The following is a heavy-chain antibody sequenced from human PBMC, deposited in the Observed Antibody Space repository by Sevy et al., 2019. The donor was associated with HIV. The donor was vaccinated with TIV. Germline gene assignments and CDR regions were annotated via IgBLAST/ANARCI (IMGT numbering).Heavy chain of an antibody. D-gene: IGHD2-2*01. CDR3: AREGCSKPQDY. Sequence: GGSLRLSCAASGFTFSNYAMSWVRQAPGKGLEWASTFSFGGGRKNYADSVKGRFTISRDNSKNTLYLQMNSLRAEDTALYYCAREGCSKPQDYWGQGTLVTVSS. J-gene: IGHJ4*02. CDR1: GFTFSNYA. V-gene: IGHV3-23*01. CDR2: FSFGGGRK.